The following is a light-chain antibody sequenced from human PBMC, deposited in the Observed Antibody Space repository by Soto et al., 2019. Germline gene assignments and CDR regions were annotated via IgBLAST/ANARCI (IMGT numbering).Light chain of an antibody. V-gene: IGKV3-20*01. Sequence: EIVLTQSPGTLSLSPGERATLSCRASQSVSSSYLARYQQKPGQAPRPLIYGASSRAIGIPDRFSGSGSGTDFTLTISRLEPEDFAVYYCKQYGSSPWTFGQGTKVEIK. J-gene: IGKJ1*01. CDR2: GAS. CDR3: KQYGSSPWT. CDR1: QSVSSSY.